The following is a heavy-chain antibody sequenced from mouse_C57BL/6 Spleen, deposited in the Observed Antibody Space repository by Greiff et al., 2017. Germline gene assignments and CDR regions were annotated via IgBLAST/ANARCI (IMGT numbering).Heavy chain of an antibody. CDR3: AGYDGYCGGFAY. Sequence: QVQLQQPGAELVRPGSSVKLSCKASGYTFTSCWMHWVKQRPIQGLEWIGNIDPSDSETHYNQKFKDKATLTVDKSSSTAYMQLSSLTSEDSAVYYCAGYDGYCGGFAYWGQGTLVTVSA. V-gene: IGHV1-52*01. J-gene: IGHJ3*01. CDR2: IDPSDSET. D-gene: IGHD2-3*01. CDR1: GYTFTSCW.